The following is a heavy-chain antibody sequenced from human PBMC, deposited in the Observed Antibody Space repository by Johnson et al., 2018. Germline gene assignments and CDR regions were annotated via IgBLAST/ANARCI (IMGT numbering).Heavy chain of an antibody. CDR1: GFTFSSYA. D-gene: IGHD2-15*01. J-gene: IGHJ6*03. CDR3: AKGSGEYYYFYMDV. Sequence: QVQLVESGGGVVQXGRSXRLXCAASGFTFSSYAMYWVRQAPGKGLEWVVVISYDGSNKYYADSVKGRFPITRDNSKNTLYLQMHSRGAEDTAGYYCAKGSGEYYYFYMDVWGKGTTVTVSS. V-gene: IGHV3-30*18. CDR2: ISYDGSNK.